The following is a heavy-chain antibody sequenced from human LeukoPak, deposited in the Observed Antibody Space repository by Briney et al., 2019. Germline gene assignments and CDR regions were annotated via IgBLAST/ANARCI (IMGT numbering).Heavy chain of an antibody. CDR3: ARVNVDSVRGLDY. CDR1: GGSISSGGYY. D-gene: IGHD3/OR15-3a*01. J-gene: IGHJ4*02. CDR2: IYYSGST. Sequence: SETLSLTCTVSGGSISSGGYYWSWIRQHAGKGLEWIGDIYYSGSTYYNPSLKSRVTISVDTSKNQFSLKLSSVTAADTAVYYCARVNVDSVRGLDYWGQGTLVTVSS. V-gene: IGHV4-31*03.